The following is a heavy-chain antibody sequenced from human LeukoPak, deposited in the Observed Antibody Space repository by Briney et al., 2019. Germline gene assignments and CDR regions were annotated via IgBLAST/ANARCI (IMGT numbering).Heavy chain of an antibody. V-gene: IGHV3-53*01. CDR3: AGHTAMAPFDY. CDR2: XXXGXXX. CDR1: GFTVSSNY. Sequence: GGSLRLSCAASGFTVSSNYMXXVRQAPGXXXXWVSVXXXGXXXXXXXSVXXXXXXXRXNSKNTLYLQMNSLRAEDTAVYYCAGHTAMAPFDYWGQGTLVTVSS. D-gene: IGHD5-18*01. J-gene: IGHJ4*02.